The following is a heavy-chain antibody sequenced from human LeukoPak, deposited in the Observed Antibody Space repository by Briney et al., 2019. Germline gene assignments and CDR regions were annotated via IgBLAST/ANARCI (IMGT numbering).Heavy chain of an antibody. J-gene: IGHJ5*02. CDR2: ISWNSGSI. Sequence: GGSLRLSCAASGFTFDDYAMHWVRQAPGKGLEWVSGISWNSGSIGYADSVKGRFTISRDNAKNSLYLQMNSLRAEDTALYYCARSLVVNGDKGGGSWFDPWGQGTLVTVSS. CDR3: ARSLVVNGDKGGGSWFDP. D-gene: IGHD2-15*01. CDR1: GFTFDDYA. V-gene: IGHV3-9*01.